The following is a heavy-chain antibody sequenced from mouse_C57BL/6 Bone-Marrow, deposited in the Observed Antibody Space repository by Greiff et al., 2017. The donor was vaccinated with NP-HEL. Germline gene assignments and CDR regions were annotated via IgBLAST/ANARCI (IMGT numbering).Heavy chain of an antibody. Sequence: QVQLQQPGAELVKPGASVKLSCTASGYTFTSYWMHWVKQRPGQGLEWIGMIHPNSGSTNYNEKFKSKATLTVDKSASTAYMQLRSRTSEDSAVYYCARGGTVVAHFDYWGQGTTLTVSS. CDR3: ARGGTVVAHFDY. D-gene: IGHD1-1*01. CDR2: IHPNSGST. J-gene: IGHJ2*01. CDR1: GYTFTSYW. V-gene: IGHV1-64*01.